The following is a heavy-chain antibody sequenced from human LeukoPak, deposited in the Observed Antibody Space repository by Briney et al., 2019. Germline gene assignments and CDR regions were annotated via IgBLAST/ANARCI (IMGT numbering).Heavy chain of an antibody. CDR3: ARGRWGSGYYFDY. CDR2: ISFDGTIK. CDR1: GFTFSSYG. V-gene: IGHV3-33*01. J-gene: IGHJ4*02. Sequence: GGSLRLSCAASGFTFSSYGMHWVRQAPGKGLEWVAVISFDGTIKYYADSVKGRFTSSRDNSKNTLYLQMSSLRAEDTAACYCARGRWGSGYYFDYWGQGTLVTVSS. D-gene: IGHD6-25*01.